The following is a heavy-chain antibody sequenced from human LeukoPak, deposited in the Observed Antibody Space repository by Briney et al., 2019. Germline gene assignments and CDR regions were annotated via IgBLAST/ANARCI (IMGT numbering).Heavy chain of an antibody. J-gene: IGHJ4*02. Sequence: GASVKVSCKASGYTFTSYGISWVRQAPGQGLEWMGWISAYNGNTNYAQKLQGRVTMTTDTSTSTAYMELRSLRSDDTAVYYCARVSATVTRYYFDYWGQGTLDTVSS. CDR1: GYTFTSYG. V-gene: IGHV1-18*01. CDR3: ARVSATVTRYYFDY. CDR2: ISAYNGNT. D-gene: IGHD4-17*01.